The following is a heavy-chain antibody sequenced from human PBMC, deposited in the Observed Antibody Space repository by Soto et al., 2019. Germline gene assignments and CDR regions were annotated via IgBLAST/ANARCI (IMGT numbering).Heavy chain of an antibody. CDR3: ARDPPPMDV. Sequence: ASVKVSCKASGYTFTSYDINWVRQATGQGLEWLGWMNPNSGNTGYAQKFQGRVTMTTDTSTSTAYMELRSLRSDDTAVYYCARDPPPMDVWGQGTTVTVSS. CDR2: MNPNSGNT. V-gene: IGHV1-8*01. CDR1: GYTFTSYD. J-gene: IGHJ6*02.